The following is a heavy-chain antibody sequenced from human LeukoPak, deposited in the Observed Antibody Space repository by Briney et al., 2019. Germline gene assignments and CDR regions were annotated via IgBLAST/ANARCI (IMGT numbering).Heavy chain of an antibody. D-gene: IGHD3-22*01. CDR2: MNPNSGNT. Sequence: ASVNVSCKASGYTFTSYDINWVRQATGQGLEWMGWMNPNSGNTAYAQKFQGRVTMTRNTSISTAYMELSSLRSEDTAVYYCARGPDMIVVVITESWFDPWGQGTLVTVAS. J-gene: IGHJ5*02. CDR1: GYTFTSYD. CDR3: ARGPDMIVVVITESWFDP. V-gene: IGHV1-8*01.